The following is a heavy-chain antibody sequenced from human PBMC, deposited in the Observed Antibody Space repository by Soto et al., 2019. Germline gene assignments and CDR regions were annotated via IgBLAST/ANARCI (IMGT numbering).Heavy chain of an antibody. Sequence: QVQLVQSGAEVKKPGASVKVSCKASGYTFTGYYMHWVRQAPGQGLEWMGCINPNSGGTNYAQKFQGRVTMTRDTSISTAYMELSRLRSDDTAVYYCARDPSKYCSGGSCYLGGYYGMDVWGQGTTVTVSS. J-gene: IGHJ6*02. CDR3: ARDPSKYCSGGSCYLGGYYGMDV. V-gene: IGHV1-2*02. CDR1: GYTFTGYY. CDR2: INPNSGGT. D-gene: IGHD2-15*01.